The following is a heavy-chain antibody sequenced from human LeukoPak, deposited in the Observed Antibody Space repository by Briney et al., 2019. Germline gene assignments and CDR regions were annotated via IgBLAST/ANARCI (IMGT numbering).Heavy chain of an antibody. Sequence: ASVKVSCKTSGYTFTNYYIHWVRQAPGQGLEWMGRINPNTGGTKSAKNFQGRVTMTRDTSISTAYMALSGLRSDDTAVYYCASLYDIVGTTVDYWGQGALVTVSS. V-gene: IGHV1-2*06. CDR2: INPNTGGT. CDR1: GYTFTNYY. J-gene: IGHJ4*02. D-gene: IGHD1-26*01. CDR3: ASLYDIVGTTVDY.